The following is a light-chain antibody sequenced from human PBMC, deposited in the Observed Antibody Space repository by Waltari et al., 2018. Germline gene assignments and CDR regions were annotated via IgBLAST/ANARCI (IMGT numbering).Light chain of an antibody. J-gene: IGKJ2*01. Sequence: EIVMMQSPATLPVSPGERATLPCRASQSVGSNLAWYQQKPGQAPRLLIYGASTRATGIPARFSGSGSGTEFTLTISSLQSEDFAVYYCQQYNNWPPYTFGQGTKLEIK. V-gene: IGKV3-15*01. CDR1: QSVGSN. CDR3: QQYNNWPPYT. CDR2: GAS.